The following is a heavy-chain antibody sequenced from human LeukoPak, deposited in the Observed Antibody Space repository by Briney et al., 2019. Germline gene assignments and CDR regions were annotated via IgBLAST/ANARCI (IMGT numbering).Heavy chain of an antibody. D-gene: IGHD1-14*01. J-gene: IGHJ4*02. V-gene: IGHV3-53*01. CDR3: ARGVEPLAANTLAY. CDR1: GFTVITND. CDR2: LYSDGNT. Sequence: GSLRLSCAASGFTVITNDMTWVRQAPGKGLEWVSVLYSDGNTKYADSVQGRFTISRDNSKNTLYLEMNSLSPDDTAVYYCARGVEPLAANTLAYWGQGTLVAVSS.